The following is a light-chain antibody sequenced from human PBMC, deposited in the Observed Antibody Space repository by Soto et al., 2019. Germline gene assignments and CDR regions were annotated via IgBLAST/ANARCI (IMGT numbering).Light chain of an antibody. V-gene: IGKV3-20*01. CDR1: QTVGSNY. CDR3: QQYHISPAT. J-gene: IGKJ2*01. Sequence: EIVLTQSPGTLSLSPGERATLSCRASQTVGSNYLAWYQQRPGQAPRVLIYGASTRATGIPNRFRGSGSGTDFSLTISSLDPEDLAVYYCQQYHISPATFGQGTKLEIK. CDR2: GAS.